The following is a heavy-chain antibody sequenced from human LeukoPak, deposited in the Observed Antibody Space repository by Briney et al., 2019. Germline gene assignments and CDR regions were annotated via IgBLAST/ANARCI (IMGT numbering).Heavy chain of an antibody. CDR1: GGSISSYY. CDR3: AREAFDSSSSPSKFDP. V-gene: IGHV4-59*01. CDR2: IYYSGST. J-gene: IGHJ5*02. Sequence: SETLSLTCTVSGGSISSYYWSWIRQPPGKGLGWIGYIYYSGSTNYNPSLKSRVTISVDTSKNQFSLKLSSVTAADTAVYNCAREAFDSSSSPSKFDPWGQGTLVTVSS. D-gene: IGHD6-6*01.